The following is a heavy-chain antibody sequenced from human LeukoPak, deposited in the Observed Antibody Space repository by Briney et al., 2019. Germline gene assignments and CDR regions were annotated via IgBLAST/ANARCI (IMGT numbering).Heavy chain of an antibody. D-gene: IGHD3-3*01. J-gene: IGHJ4*02. V-gene: IGHV3-23*01. CDR1: GFTFSSYA. Sequence: GGSLRLSCAASGFTFSSYAMSWVRQAPGKGLEWVSTISGSGGSTYYADSVKGRFTISRDNSKNTLYLQMNSLRAEDTAVYYCAKEGNDYDFSLRTDYWGQGTLVTVSS. CDR2: ISGSGGST. CDR3: AKEGNDYDFSLRTDY.